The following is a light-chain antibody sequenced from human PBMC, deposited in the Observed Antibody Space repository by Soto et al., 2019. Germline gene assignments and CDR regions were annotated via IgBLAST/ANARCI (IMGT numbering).Light chain of an antibody. CDR2: DAS. J-gene: IGKJ1*01. V-gene: IGKV3-20*01. CDR3: QQYGSSPRT. CDR1: QSLSSSQ. Sequence: IVLTQSPGTLSLSPGERATLSCRASQSLSSSQLAWYQQKPGQAPRLLIHDASSRATGISDRFTGSGSGTDFTLTITTLEPEDFAVYYCQQYGSSPRTFGPGTKVEI.